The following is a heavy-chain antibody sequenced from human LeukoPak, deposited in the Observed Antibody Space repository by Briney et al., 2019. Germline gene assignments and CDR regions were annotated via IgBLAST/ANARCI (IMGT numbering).Heavy chain of an antibody. Sequence: GESLKISCQGSGYRFTSHWIGWVRQMPGKGLEWMGIIYPGDSDTRYSPSFQGQVTISADKSISTAYLQWSSLKASDTAMYYCARPLEYSSSYDAFDIWGQGTMVTVSS. D-gene: IGHD6-6*01. CDR2: IYPGDSDT. CDR3: ARPLEYSSSYDAFDI. CDR1: GYRFTSHW. J-gene: IGHJ3*02. V-gene: IGHV5-51*01.